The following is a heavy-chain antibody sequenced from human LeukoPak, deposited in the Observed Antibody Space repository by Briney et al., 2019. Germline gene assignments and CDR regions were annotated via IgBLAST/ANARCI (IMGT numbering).Heavy chain of an antibody. CDR2: IYHSGST. CDR3: ARKRGDSSSWYSTPYYYFDY. Sequence: NPSETLSLTCAVSGGSISSGGYSWSWIRQPPGKGLEWIGYIYHSGSTYYNPSLKSRVTISVDRSKNQFSLKLSSVTAADTAVYYCARKRGDSSSWYSTPYYYFDYWGQGTLVTVSS. J-gene: IGHJ4*02. CDR1: GGSISSGGYS. V-gene: IGHV4-30-2*01. D-gene: IGHD6-13*01.